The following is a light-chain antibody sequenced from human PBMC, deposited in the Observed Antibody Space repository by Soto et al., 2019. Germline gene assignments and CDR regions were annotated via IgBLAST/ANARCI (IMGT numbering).Light chain of an antibody. J-gene: IGKJ4*01. CDR1: QAIAGW. V-gene: IGKV1D-12*01. CDR3: QQAYSFPLT. CDR2: GTS. Sequence: DIQMIQSPSSVYASVGDRVTVACRSSQAIAGWLAWYQQKPGKAPRLLIYGTSTLQSGVPSRFSGSGSGTDFTLTINSLQPEDFETYYCQQAYSFPLTFGGGTKVDIK.